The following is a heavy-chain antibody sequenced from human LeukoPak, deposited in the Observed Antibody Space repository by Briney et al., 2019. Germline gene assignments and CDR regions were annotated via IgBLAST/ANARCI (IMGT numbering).Heavy chain of an antibody. D-gene: IGHD3-3*01. Sequence: GGSLRLSCAASGFTFNDYGMRWVRQAPGKGLEWVAGINWNCGSTGYADSVKGRFTISRDNAKNSLYLQMNSLRAEDTALYYCARAGDYDFWSGYYYWGQGTLVTVSS. V-gene: IGHV3-20*04. J-gene: IGHJ4*02. CDR3: ARAGDYDFWSGYYY. CDR1: GFTFNDYG. CDR2: INWNCGST.